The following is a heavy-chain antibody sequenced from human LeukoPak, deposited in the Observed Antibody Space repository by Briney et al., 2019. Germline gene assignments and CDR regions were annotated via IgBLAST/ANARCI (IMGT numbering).Heavy chain of an antibody. J-gene: IGHJ4*02. CDR3: ARDGIWTTVTTGKDY. Sequence: ASVKVSCKASGYTFTAYYFHWVRQAPGQGLEWMGWINPNSGDTNYAQKFQGRVTMTRDTSISTAHMELRSLRSDDTAVYYCARDGIWTTVTTGKDYWGQGTLVTVSS. V-gene: IGHV1-2*02. D-gene: IGHD4-17*01. CDR1: GYTFTAYY. CDR2: INPNSGDT.